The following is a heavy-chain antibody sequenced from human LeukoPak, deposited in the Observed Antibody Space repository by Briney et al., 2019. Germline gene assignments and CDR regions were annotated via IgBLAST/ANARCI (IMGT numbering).Heavy chain of an antibody. Sequence: ASVKVSCKASGYTFTGYYKHWVRQAPGQGLEWMGWINPNSGGTNYAQKFQGRVTMTRDTSISTAYMELSRLRSDDTAVYYCARAVVGYLTGYSYWGQGTLVTVSS. V-gene: IGHV1-2*02. CDR1: GYTFTGYY. CDR2: INPNSGGT. J-gene: IGHJ4*02. CDR3: ARAVVGYLTGYSY. D-gene: IGHD3-9*01.